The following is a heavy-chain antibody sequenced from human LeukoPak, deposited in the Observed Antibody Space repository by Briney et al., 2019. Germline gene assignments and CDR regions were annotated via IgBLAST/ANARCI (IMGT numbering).Heavy chain of an antibody. J-gene: IGHJ4*02. CDR1: GGSIRSSSYY. CDR2: IYYSGNT. D-gene: IGHD3-9*01. CDR3: ARQMGYFDILTPPVY. Sequence: SETLSLTCTVSGGSIRSSSYYWGWVRQPPGKGLGWMGSIYYSGNTYYNPSLKSRVTISVDTSKNQFSLKLSSVTAADTAVYYCARQMGYFDILTPPVYWGQGTLVTVSS. V-gene: IGHV4-39*01.